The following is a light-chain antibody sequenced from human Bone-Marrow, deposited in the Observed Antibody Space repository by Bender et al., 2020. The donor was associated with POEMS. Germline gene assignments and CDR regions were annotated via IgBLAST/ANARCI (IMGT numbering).Light chain of an antibody. J-gene: IGLJ3*02. CDR1: SSDVGGYNL. CDR3: CSYADNSVWV. CDR2: EVS. Sequence: QSALTQPASVSGSPGQSITISCTGTSSDVGGYNLVSWYQQHPGKAPKLMIYEVSKRPSGVSNRFSGSKSDNTASLTISGLQAEDEADFYCCSYADNSVWVFGGGTKLTVL. V-gene: IGLV2-23*02.